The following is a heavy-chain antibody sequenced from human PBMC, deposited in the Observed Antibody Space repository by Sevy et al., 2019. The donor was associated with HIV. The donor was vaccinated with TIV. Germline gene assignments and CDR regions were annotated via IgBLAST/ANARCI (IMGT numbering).Heavy chain of an antibody. J-gene: IGHJ4*02. CDR1: GFTFRDHY. V-gene: IGHV3-11*01. Sequence: GGPLRLSCAASGFTFRDHYMSWIRQAPGKGLEWLSYIGVSDTTIYYADSVKGRTTISRDNAKNSLYLQMNSLRAEDTAVYYCARGQLGYCSGGGCYFLDYWGQGALVTVSS. CDR3: ARGQLGYCSGGGCYFLDY. D-gene: IGHD2-15*01. CDR2: IGVSDTTI.